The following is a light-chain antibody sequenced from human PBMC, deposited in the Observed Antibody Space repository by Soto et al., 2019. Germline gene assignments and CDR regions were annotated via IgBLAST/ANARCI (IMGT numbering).Light chain of an antibody. Sequence: ERVMAQSPATLSVSPGERAALCCRASQSGSSNLAWYQQKPGQAPRLLIYGASSRATGIPDRFSGSVSGTGFTLTISRLEPEDFAVYYCQQYGSSPPWTFGQGTKVDIK. CDR3: QQYGSSPPWT. V-gene: IGKV3-20*01. CDR2: GAS. CDR1: QSGSSN. J-gene: IGKJ1*01.